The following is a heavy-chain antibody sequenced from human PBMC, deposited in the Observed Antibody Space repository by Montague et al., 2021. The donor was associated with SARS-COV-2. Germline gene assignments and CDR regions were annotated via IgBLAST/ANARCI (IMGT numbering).Heavy chain of an antibody. CDR2: IYYSGST. CDR1: GVSITTYY. CDR3: ARGGGDYGGNPFDY. J-gene: IGHJ4*02. V-gene: IGHV4-59*01. Sequence: SETLSLTCTVSGVSITTYYWSWIRQPPGKGLEWIGYIYYSGSTYYTPSLKSRVSFSVDASKNEFSLRLTPVSAADTAVYYCARGGGDYGGNPFDYWGQGTLVTVSS. D-gene: IGHD4-23*01.